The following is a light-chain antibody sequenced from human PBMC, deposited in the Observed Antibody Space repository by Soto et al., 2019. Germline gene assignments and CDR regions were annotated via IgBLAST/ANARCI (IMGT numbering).Light chain of an antibody. J-gene: IGLJ3*02. CDR2: ANN. Sequence: QSVLTQPPSVSGAPGQRVTISCTGTSSNIGAGYDVHWYQQLPGTAPRLLIYANNNRPSGVPDRFSGSKSGTSASLALTGPQAEDEADYYCLSYDNHVNGLVGGLVLGGGTQLTVL. CDR1: SSNIGAGYD. CDR3: LSYDNHVNGLVGGLV. V-gene: IGLV1-40*01.